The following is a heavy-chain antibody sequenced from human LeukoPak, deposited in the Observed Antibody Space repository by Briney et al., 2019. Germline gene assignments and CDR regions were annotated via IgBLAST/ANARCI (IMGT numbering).Heavy chain of an antibody. CDR3: AIPGIAAAGTLDY. Sequence: PSETLSLACTVSGGSVSSGSYYWSWLRQPPGKGLEWIRYIYYSGSANYNPSIKSRVTISVDTSKSQFSLKLSSVTAADTAVYYCAIPGIAAAGTLDYWGQGTLVTVSS. D-gene: IGHD6-13*01. CDR2: IYYSGSA. V-gene: IGHV4-61*01. J-gene: IGHJ4*02. CDR1: GGSVSSGSYY.